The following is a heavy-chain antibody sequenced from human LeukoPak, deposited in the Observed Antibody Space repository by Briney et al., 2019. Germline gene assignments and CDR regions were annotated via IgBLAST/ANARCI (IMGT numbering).Heavy chain of an antibody. D-gene: IGHD3-22*01. CDR1: DASISGYY. CDR2: IHFSGST. CDR3: ARVDSSVDAFDI. J-gene: IGHJ3*02. V-gene: IGHV4-59*01. Sequence: SETLSLTCTVSDASISGYYWSWIRQPPGKGLEWIGSIHFSGSTNYNPSLRSRVTISVDTSKNQLSLKLSSVTAADTAVYYCARVDSSVDAFDIWGQGTMVTVSS.